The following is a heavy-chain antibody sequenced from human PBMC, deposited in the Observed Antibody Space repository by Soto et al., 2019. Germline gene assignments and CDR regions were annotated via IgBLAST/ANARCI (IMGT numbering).Heavy chain of an antibody. CDR1: GGSISSSSYY. CDR3: ASGQGPYYYDSSGYYLDY. Sequence: PSETLSLTCTVSGGSISSSSYYWGWIRQPPGKGLEWIGSIYYSGSTYYNPSLKSRVTISVDTSKNQFSLKLSSVTAADTAVYYCASGQGPYYYDSSGYYLDYWGQGTLVTVSS. D-gene: IGHD3-22*01. J-gene: IGHJ4*02. CDR2: IYYSGST. V-gene: IGHV4-39*01.